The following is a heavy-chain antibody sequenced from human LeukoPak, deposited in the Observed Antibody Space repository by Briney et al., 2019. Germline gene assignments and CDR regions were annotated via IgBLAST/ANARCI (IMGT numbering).Heavy chain of an antibody. D-gene: IGHD6-6*01. CDR2: IYPGYSET. CDR1: GYSFTSYW. Sequence: GESLKISFKGFGYSFTSYWIGWVRPMPGKGLEWMGIIYPGYSETRYSPSFQGQVTISADKSISTAYLQWSSPKASDTATYYCARQSIAGRPPDYWGQGTLVTVSS. J-gene: IGHJ4*02. V-gene: IGHV5-51*01. CDR3: ARQSIAGRPPDY.